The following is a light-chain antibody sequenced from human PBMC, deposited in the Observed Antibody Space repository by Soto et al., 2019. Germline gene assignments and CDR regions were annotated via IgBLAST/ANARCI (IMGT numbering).Light chain of an antibody. CDR3: EQYYNLYT. V-gene: IGKV3-15*01. Sequence: EIVMTQSPATLSVSPGERATLSCRASQSVSSNLAWYQQKPGQAPRLLIYGASTSATGNPASFSGSGSGTEFTLTISSLQSEDFAVYYREQYYNLYTFGRGTMLEVK. CDR1: QSVSSN. J-gene: IGKJ2*01. CDR2: GAS.